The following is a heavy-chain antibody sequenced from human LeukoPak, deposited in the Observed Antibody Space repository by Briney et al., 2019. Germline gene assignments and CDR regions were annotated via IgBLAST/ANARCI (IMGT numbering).Heavy chain of an antibody. J-gene: IGHJ4*02. CDR3: ARFSIGGRYDFDC. Sequence: ASVKVSCKASGYTFSDYYMHWVRQAPGQGLEWMGWISPNSGSTKYAQKFLDRVTMTRDTSINTAYMQLSGLRSDDTAVYYCARFSIGGRYDFDCWGQGTLVTVSS. CDR1: GYTFSDYY. CDR2: ISPNSGST. V-gene: IGHV1-2*02. D-gene: IGHD3-9*01.